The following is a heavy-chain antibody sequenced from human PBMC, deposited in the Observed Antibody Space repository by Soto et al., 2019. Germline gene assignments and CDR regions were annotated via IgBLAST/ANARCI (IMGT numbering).Heavy chain of an antibody. CDR3: ARDRIVVVPAAIG. J-gene: IGHJ4*02. CDR2: ISSSSSTI. D-gene: IGHD2-2*02. CDR1: GFTFSSYS. V-gene: IGHV3-48*01. Sequence: EVQLVESGGGLVQPGGSLRLSCAASGFTFSSYSMNWVRQAPGKGLEWVSYISSSSSTIYYADSVKGRFTISRDNAKNSLDLKMNSLRAEDTAVYYCARDRIVVVPAAIGWGQGTLVTVSS.